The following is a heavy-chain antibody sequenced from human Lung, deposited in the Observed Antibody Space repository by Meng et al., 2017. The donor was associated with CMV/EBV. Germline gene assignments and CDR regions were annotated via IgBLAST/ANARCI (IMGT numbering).Heavy chain of an antibody. CDR1: GGAVSDGNYH. V-gene: IGHV4-61*01. CDR3: ATLIAGYGGRGS. Sequence: SETLSLXXIVSGGAVSDGNYHWNWVRQPPSKGLEWIGQTWSGWGTYYSPSLKSRLTISVDTSKNQFSLHLTSVTAADTAIYYCATLIAGYGGRGSWGQGSLVTVSS. J-gene: IGHJ4*02. CDR2: TWSGWGT. D-gene: IGHD5-12*01.